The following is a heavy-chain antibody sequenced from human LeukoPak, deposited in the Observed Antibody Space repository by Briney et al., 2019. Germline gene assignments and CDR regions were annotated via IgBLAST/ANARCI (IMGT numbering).Heavy chain of an antibody. CDR1: GYTFTGYY. Sequence: ASVKVSCKASGYTFTGYYMHWVRQAPGQGLEWMGWINPNSGGTNYAQKFQGRVTMTRDTSISTAYMELSRLRSDDTAVYYCARVRLSYGPHRYYFDYWGQGTLVTVSS. CDR3: ARVRLSYGPHRYYFDY. D-gene: IGHD5-18*01. CDR2: INPNSGGT. J-gene: IGHJ4*02. V-gene: IGHV1-2*02.